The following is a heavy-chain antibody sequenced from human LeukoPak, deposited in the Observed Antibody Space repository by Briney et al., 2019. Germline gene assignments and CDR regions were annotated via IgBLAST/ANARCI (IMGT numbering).Heavy chain of an antibody. Sequence: ASVTLSRKASGYTFTSYYMRSVRHAPRQGLEWMAIINPSGGSTSYTQKFQSRVTMTRDTSTSTVDLELSSLRAEDTAVYYCARGESTYFDYWGQGTLVTVSS. CDR3: ARGESTYFDY. CDR1: GYTFTSYY. V-gene: IGHV1-46*01. CDR2: INPSGGST. J-gene: IGHJ4*02.